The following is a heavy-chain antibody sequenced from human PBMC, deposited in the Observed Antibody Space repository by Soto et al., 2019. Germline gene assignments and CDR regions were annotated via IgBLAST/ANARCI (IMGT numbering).Heavy chain of an antibody. Sequence: SVKVSCKASGFTFTSSAVQWVRQARGQRLEWIGWIVVGSGNTNYAQKFQERVTITRDMSTSTAYMELSSLRSEDTAVYYCAADQGYDSSGYYYWGQGTLVTVSS. CDR2: IVVGSGNT. CDR3: AADQGYDSSGYYY. V-gene: IGHV1-58*01. D-gene: IGHD3-22*01. CDR1: GFTFTSSA. J-gene: IGHJ4*02.